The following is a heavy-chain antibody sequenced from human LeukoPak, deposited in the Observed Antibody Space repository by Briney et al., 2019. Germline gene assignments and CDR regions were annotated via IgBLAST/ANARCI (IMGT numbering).Heavy chain of an antibody. V-gene: IGHV4-59*01. D-gene: IGHD5/OR15-5a*01. Sequence: SETLSLTCAVSGGSISSYYWSWIRQPPGKGLEWIGYIYYSGSTNYNPSLKSRVTISVGTSKNQFSLKLSSVTAADTAVYYCARESWVYARWFDPWGQGTLVTVSS. CDR2: IYYSGST. CDR1: GGSISSYY. J-gene: IGHJ5*02. CDR3: ARESWVYARWFDP.